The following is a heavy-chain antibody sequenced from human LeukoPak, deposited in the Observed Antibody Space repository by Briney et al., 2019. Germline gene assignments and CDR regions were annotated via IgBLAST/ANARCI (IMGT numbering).Heavy chain of an antibody. Sequence: GSLRLSCASSGFSFGDYAMTWVRQAPGKGLEWVGFIRSKAYGATTEYAASVKGRFTISRDDSKSIAYLQMNSLKTEDTAVYYCTRDPYYYDSSGHEWFDPWGQGTLVTVSS. CDR2: IRSKAYGATT. V-gene: IGHV3-49*04. CDR3: TRDPYYYDSSGHEWFDP. CDR1: GFSFGDYA. D-gene: IGHD3-22*01. J-gene: IGHJ5*02.